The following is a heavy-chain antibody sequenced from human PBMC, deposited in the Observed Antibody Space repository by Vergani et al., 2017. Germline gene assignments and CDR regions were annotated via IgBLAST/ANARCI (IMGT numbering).Heavy chain of an antibody. CDR2: INAYNGNT. Sequence: QVQLVQSGAEVKKPGASVKVSCKASGYTFTSYGISWVRQAPGQGLEWMGWINAYNGNTNYAQKLQGRVTITTDTSTSKAYMELRSLRSDDTAVYYCASSARSSWSAHVDYWGQGTLVTVSS. V-gene: IGHV1-18*01. CDR1: GYTFTSYG. CDR3: ASSARSSWSAHVDY. D-gene: IGHD6-13*01. J-gene: IGHJ4*02.